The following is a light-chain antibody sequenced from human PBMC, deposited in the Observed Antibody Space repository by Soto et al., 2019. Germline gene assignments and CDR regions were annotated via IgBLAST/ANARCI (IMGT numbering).Light chain of an antibody. J-gene: IGKJ1*01. CDR2: DAS. CDR3: QQYNSYSWT. V-gene: IGKV1-5*01. Sequence: EIQLTQSPSSLSASIGDRVTITCRASQIIGTWLAWYQQKPGKAPSLLIYDASRRESGIPSRFSGIGSGTDFTLTISSLQPEDLATYYCQQYNSYSWTFGQGTKVDIK. CDR1: QIIGTW.